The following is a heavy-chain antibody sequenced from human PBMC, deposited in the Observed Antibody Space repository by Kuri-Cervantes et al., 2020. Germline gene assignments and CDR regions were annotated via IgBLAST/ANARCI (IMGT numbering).Heavy chain of an antibody. V-gene: IGHV3-9*01. Sequence: SLKISCAASGFTFDDYAMHWVRQAPGKGLEWVSGISWNSGSIGYADSVKGRFTISRDNAKNTLYLQMNSLRAEDTAVYYCAGVGGYSDYAIEYWGQGTLVTVSS. CDR1: GFTFDDYA. J-gene: IGHJ4*02. CDR3: AGVGGYSDYAIEY. CDR2: ISWNSGSI. D-gene: IGHD5-12*01.